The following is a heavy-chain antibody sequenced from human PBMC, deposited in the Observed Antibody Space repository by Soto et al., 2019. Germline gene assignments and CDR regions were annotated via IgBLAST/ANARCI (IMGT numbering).Heavy chain of an antibody. CDR2: ISYDGSNK. V-gene: IGHV3-30*18. J-gene: IGHJ6*02. CDR3: AKAQGVPAARHWDDYYYYYGMDV. CDR1: GFTFSSYG. D-gene: IGHD2-2*01. Sequence: PVGSLGLSCAASGFTFSSYGMHWVRQAPGKGLEWVAVISYDGSNKYYADSVKGRFTISRDNSKNTLYLQMNSLRAEDTAVYYCAKAQGVPAARHWDDYYYYYGMDVWGQGTTVTVSS.